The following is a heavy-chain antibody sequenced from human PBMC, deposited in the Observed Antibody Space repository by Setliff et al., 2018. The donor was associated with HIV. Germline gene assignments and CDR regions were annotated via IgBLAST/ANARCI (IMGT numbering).Heavy chain of an antibody. V-gene: IGHV4-61*02. D-gene: IGHD3-10*01. J-gene: IGHJ3*01. CDR2: IYTSGGT. CDR3: AENLLYLQMNILRVEDTAVYYCARDLLASKATFDV. CDR1: GGSISSGSYY. Sequence: PSETLSLTCTVSGGSISSGSYYWSWIRQPAGKGLEWIGRIYTSGGTNYNPSLKSRVTISVDTSKNQFSLKLSSVKGRFTISRDNAENLLYLQMNILRVEDTAVYYCARDLLASKATFDVWGHGTMVTVSS.